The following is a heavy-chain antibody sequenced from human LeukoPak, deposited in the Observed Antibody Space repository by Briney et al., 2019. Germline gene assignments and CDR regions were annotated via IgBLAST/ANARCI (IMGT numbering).Heavy chain of an antibody. J-gene: IGHJ3*02. Sequence: GESLKISCKGSGYSFTSYWIGWVRQMPGKGLEWMGIIYPGDSDTRYSPSFQGQVTISADKSISTAYLQWSSLKASDTAMYYCARLGGYCSSTSCSDAFDIWGQGTMVTVSS. CDR1: GYSFTSYW. CDR2: IYPGDSDT. D-gene: IGHD2-2*01. V-gene: IGHV5-51*01. CDR3: ARLGGYCSSTSCSDAFDI.